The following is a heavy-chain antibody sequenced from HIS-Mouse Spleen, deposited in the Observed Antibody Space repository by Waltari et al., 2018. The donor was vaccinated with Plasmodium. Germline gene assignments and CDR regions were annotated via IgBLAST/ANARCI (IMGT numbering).Heavy chain of an antibody. V-gene: IGHV3-23*01. Sequence: EVQLLESGGGLVQPGGSLRLSCAASGFTFSSYAMSWFRQSPGKGLEWVSAISGSGGSTYYADSVKGRFTISRDNSKNTLYLQMNSLRAEDTAVYYCAILVQLEPPFDYWGQGTLVTVSS. J-gene: IGHJ4*02. D-gene: IGHD1-1*01. CDR2: ISGSGGST. CDR3: AILVQLEPPFDY. CDR1: GFTFSSYA.